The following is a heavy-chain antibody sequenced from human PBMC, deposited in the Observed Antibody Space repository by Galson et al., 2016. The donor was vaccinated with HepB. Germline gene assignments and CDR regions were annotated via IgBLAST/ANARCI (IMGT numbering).Heavy chain of an antibody. J-gene: IGHJ3*02. CDR2: ISGSGGGI. V-gene: IGHV3-23*01. D-gene: IGHD3-10*01. CDR1: GFSFSTYA. Sequence: SLRLSCAGSGFSFSTYAMSWVRQAPGKGLEWVSGISGSGGGIDYADSVKGRFTISRDNSKNTLYLQMSSLRAEDTAVYYCAKGRGSRLTMVRGVLDPFDIWGQGTLVTVSS. CDR3: AKGRGSRLTMVRGVLDPFDI.